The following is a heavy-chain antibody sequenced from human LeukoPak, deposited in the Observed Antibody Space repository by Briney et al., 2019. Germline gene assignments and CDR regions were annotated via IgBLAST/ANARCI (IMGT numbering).Heavy chain of an antibody. CDR1: GGSFSGYY. CDR3: ARGLNYYYYGMDV. J-gene: IGHJ6*02. Sequence: SETLSLTCTVSGGSFSGYYWSWIRQPPGKGLEWIGEINHSGSTNYNPSLKSRVTISVDTSKNQFSLKLSSVTAADTAVYYCARGLNYYYYGMDVWGQGTTVTVSS. CDR2: INHSGST. V-gene: IGHV4-34*01.